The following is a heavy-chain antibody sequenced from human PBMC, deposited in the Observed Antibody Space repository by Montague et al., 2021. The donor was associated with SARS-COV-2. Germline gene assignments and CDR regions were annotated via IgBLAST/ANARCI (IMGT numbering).Heavy chain of an antibody. CDR3: ARAQGGYGTFDI. CDR2: ISGSGSKT. Sequence: SLRLSCAASGFIFSDYYMTWIRQAPGKGLEWVSHISGSGSKTYYAESVKGRFTISRDTANNAVYLQMKFLGAEDTAVYYCARAQGGYGTFDIWGQGTMVTVSS. J-gene: IGHJ3*02. V-gene: IGHV3-11*01. D-gene: IGHD5-12*01. CDR1: GFIFSDYY.